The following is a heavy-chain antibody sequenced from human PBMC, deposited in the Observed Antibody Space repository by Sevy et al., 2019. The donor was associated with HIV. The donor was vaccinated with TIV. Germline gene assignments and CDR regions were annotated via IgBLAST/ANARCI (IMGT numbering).Heavy chain of an antibody. CDR2: IYPGDSDT. V-gene: IGHV5-51*01. Sequence: GESLKISCKGSGYSFTSYWIGWVRQMPGKGLEWMGIIYPGDSDTRYSPSFLGQVTISADKSISTAYLQWSSLKASDTAMYYCARFQWDACYYYYGMGVWGQGTTVSASS. J-gene: IGHJ6*02. CDR1: GYSFTSYW. D-gene: IGHD1-26*01. CDR3: ARFQWDACYYYYGMGV.